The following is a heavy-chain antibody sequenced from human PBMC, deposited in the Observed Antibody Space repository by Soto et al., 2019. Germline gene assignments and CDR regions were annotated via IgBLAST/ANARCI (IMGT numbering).Heavy chain of an antibody. Sequence: SSETLSLTCTVSGGSISSYYWSWIRQPPGKGLEWIGYIYYSGSTNYNPSLKSRVTISVDTSKNQFSLKLSSVTAADTAVYYCARLSIYSSSWYKAAQGPLVFDYWGQGTLVTVSS. D-gene: IGHD6-13*01. J-gene: IGHJ4*02. V-gene: IGHV4-59*08. CDR2: IYYSGST. CDR1: GGSISSYY. CDR3: ARLSIYSSSWYKAAQGPLVFDY.